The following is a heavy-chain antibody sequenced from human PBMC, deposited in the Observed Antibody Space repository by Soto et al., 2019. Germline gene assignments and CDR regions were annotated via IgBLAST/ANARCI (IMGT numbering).Heavy chain of an antibody. CDR3: ARGSFDGSGSYMPLYYYYYGMDV. D-gene: IGHD3-10*01. J-gene: IGHJ6*02. CDR1: GGSISSYY. V-gene: IGHV4-59*01. CDR2: IYYSGST. Sequence: PSETLSLTCTVSGGSISSYYWSWIRQPPGKGLEWIGYIYYSGSTNYNPSLKSRVTISVDTSKNQFSLKLSSVTAADTAVYYCARGSFDGSGSYMPLYYYYYGMDVWGQGTTVTVSS.